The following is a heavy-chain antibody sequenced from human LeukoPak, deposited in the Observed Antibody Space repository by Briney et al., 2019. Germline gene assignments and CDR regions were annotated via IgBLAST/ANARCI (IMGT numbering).Heavy chain of an antibody. CDR3: AREGRRFLEWSPPPDY. CDR1: GFTFSIYS. Sequence: GGSLRLSCAASGFTFSIYSMNWVRQAPGKGLEWVSSISSSSSYIYYADSVKGRFTISRDNAKNSLYLQMNSLRAEDTAVYYCAREGRRFLEWSPPPDYWGQGTLVTVSS. J-gene: IGHJ4*02. CDR2: ISSSSSYI. D-gene: IGHD3-3*01. V-gene: IGHV3-21*01.